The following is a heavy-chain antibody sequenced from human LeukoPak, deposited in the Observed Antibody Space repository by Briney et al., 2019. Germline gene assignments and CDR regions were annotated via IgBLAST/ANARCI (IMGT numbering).Heavy chain of an antibody. CDR3: ASLLTPYHGSGGGGVDV. J-gene: IGHJ6*02. V-gene: IGHV3-74*01. CDR2: ISGDGSMT. D-gene: IGHD3-10*01. Sequence: GGSLRLSCAAAGFTFSTHWMYWVRQAPGKELVWVSRISGDGSMTSYADSVKGRFTISRDNAKDTLFLQMTSLRVEDTAVYSCASLLTPYHGSGGGGVDVWGQGTTVTVSS. CDR1: GFTFSTHW.